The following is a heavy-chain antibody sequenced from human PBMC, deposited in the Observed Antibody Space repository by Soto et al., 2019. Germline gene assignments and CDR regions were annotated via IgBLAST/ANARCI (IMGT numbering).Heavy chain of an antibody. V-gene: IGHV3-7*03. D-gene: IGHD3-16*01. J-gene: IGHJ4*01. Sequence: GGSLRLSCAASGFTFSSYWMSWVRQAPGKGMEWVDKIKQDGSETFYVESGKGRFTISRDNDNNSLYLKVNSLRAEDTAVYYCARDGQYDPRNYW. CDR2: IKQDGSET. CDR1: GFTFSSYW. CDR3: ARDGQYDPRNY.